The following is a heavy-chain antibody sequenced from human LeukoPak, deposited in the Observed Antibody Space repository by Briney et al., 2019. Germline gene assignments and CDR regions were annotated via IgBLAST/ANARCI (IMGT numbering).Heavy chain of an antibody. V-gene: IGHV4-30-4*01. CDR1: GDSISSGDHY. CDR3: ARAAAATNSWYYFDY. CDR2: IHYSGST. J-gene: IGHJ4*02. D-gene: IGHD5-12*01. Sequence: SETLSLTCTVSGDSISSGDHYWSWIRQTPGTGLEWIGYIHYSGSTYYNPSLKSRVIISLGMSKNQFSLSLNSLTAADSAVYYCARAAAATNSWYYFDYWGQGTLVTVSS.